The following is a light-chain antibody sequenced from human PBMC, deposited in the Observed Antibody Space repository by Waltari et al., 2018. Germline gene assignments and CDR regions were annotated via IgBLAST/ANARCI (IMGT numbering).Light chain of an antibody. CDR1: QSIRSN. Sequence: EIVMTQSPGTLSVSPGERATLSCWASQSIRSNLAWYQQKPGQAPRPLIYWASTRATEIPGRFSGSGSGSGFTFTLSSLQSEDLAVYYCQQYENWPPITFGGGTKVEIK. CDR2: WAS. V-gene: IGKV3-15*01. CDR3: QQYENWPPIT. J-gene: IGKJ4*01.